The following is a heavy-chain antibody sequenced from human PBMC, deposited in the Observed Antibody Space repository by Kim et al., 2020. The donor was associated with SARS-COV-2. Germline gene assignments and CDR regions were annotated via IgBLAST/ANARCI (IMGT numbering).Heavy chain of an antibody. Sequence: RVTVSGDTSKNQFSLKLSSVTAADTAVYYCARNLQLYYDILTGYHYYFDYWGQGTLVTVSS. J-gene: IGHJ4*02. D-gene: IGHD3-9*01. V-gene: IGHV4-39*01. CDR3: ARNLQLYYDILTGYHYYFDY.